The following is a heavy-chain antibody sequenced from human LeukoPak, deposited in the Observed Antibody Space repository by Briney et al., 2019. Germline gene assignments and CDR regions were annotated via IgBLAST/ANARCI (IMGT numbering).Heavy chain of an antibody. D-gene: IGHD2-2*01. Sequence: ASVKVSCKASGYTFTGYYMHWVRQAPGQGLEWMGWINPNSGGTNYAQKFQGWVTMTRDTSISTAYMELSRLRSDDTAVYYCARGPPAYCSSTSCYLDYYGMDVWGQGTTVTVSS. CDR1: GYTFTGYY. V-gene: IGHV1-2*04. J-gene: IGHJ6*02. CDR3: ARGPPAYCSSTSCYLDYYGMDV. CDR2: INPNSGGT.